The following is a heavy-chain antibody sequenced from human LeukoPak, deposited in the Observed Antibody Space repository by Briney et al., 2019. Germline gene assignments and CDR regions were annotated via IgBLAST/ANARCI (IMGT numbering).Heavy chain of an antibody. Sequence: GASVKVSCKASGYTFTGYYMHWVRQAPGQGLEWMGWINPNSGGTTYAQKFQGRVTMTRDTSISTAYMELSRLRSDDTAVYYCAREVADIVVVVAALNYWGQGTLVTVSS. V-gene: IGHV1-2*02. CDR3: AREVADIVVVVAALNY. D-gene: IGHD2-15*01. CDR2: INPNSGGT. J-gene: IGHJ4*02. CDR1: GYTFTGYY.